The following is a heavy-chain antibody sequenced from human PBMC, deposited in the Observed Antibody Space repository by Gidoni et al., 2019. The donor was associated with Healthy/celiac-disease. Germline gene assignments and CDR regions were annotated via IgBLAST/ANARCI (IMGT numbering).Heavy chain of an antibody. CDR1: GGTFSSYA. Sequence: QVQLVQSGAEVKRPGSSVKVSCKASGGTFSSYAISWVRQAPGQGLEWMGRIIPILGIANYAQKFQGRVTITADKSTSTAYMELSSLRSEDTAVYYCARDHSSNLSTNDYWGQGTLVTVSS. CDR2: IIPILGIA. D-gene: IGHD4-4*01. J-gene: IGHJ4*02. CDR3: ARDHSSNLSTNDY. V-gene: IGHV1-69*09.